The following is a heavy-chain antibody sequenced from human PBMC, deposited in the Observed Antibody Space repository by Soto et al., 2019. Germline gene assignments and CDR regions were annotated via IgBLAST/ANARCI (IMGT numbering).Heavy chain of an antibody. CDR2: LNPTGST. V-gene: IGHV4-34*01. CDR1: GGSFSDNY. Sequence: SETLSLTCAVSGGSFSDNYWSWIRRPPGKGLEWIGELNPTGSTHYNPSLKRRVTISIDTSQNHFSLKLNSVTAADTAVYYCARGNFYNGLDVWDQGTTVTVSS. CDR3: ARGNFYNGLDV. J-gene: IGHJ6*02.